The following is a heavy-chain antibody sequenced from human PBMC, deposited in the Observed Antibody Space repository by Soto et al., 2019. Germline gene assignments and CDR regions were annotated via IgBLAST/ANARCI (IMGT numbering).Heavy chain of an antibody. V-gene: IGHV3-9*01. Sequence: EVQLVESGGGLVQPGRSLRLSCAASGFTFDDYAMHWVRQAPGKGLEWVLGISWNSGSIGYADSVKGRFTISRDNAKNSLYLQMNSLRAEDTALYYCAKDIKPASSYDFWSGWGYGMDVWGQGTTVTVSS. CDR3: AKDIKPASSYDFWSGWGYGMDV. J-gene: IGHJ6*02. D-gene: IGHD3-3*01. CDR1: GFTFDDYA. CDR2: ISWNSGSI.